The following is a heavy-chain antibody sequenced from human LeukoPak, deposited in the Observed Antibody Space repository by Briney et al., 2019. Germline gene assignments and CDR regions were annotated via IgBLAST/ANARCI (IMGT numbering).Heavy chain of an antibody. CDR1: GGSISSYY. CDR3: ARLAITMVRGATLAYDY. CDR2: IYYSGST. Sequence: PSETLSLTCTVSGGSISSYYWGWIRQPPGKGLEWIGSIYYSGSTYYNPSLKSRVTISVDTSKNQFSLKLSSVTAADTAVYYCARLAITMVRGATLAYDYWGQGTLVTVSS. D-gene: IGHD3-10*01. V-gene: IGHV4-39*01. J-gene: IGHJ4*02.